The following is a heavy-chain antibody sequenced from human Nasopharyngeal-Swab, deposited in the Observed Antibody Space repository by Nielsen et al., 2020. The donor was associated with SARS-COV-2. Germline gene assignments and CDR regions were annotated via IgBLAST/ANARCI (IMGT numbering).Heavy chain of an antibody. CDR2: IDPSDSYT. CDR3: ARQIRFLEWLPYYYYYMDV. V-gene: IGHV5-10-1*01. D-gene: IGHD3-3*01. Sequence: GSLRLSCKGSGYSFTSYWISWVRQMPGKGLEWMGRIDPSDSYTNYSPSFQGHVTISADKSISTAYLQWSSLKASDTAMYYCARQIRFLEWLPYYYYYMDVWGKGTTVTVSS. CDR1: GYSFTSYW. J-gene: IGHJ6*03.